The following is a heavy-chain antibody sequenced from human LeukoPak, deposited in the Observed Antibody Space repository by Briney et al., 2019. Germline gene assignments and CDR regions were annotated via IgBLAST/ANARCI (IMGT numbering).Heavy chain of an antibody. Sequence: GGSLRLSCAASGFTFSSYAMSWVRQAPEKGLEWVSTIGGSDGSTDYADSVKGRFTISRDNFKNTLYLQMKGLRAEDTAVHYCAREPGYSIGWGIDNWGQGTLVTVSA. CDR3: AREPGYSIGWGIDN. D-gene: IGHD6-19*01. V-gene: IGHV3-23*01. CDR2: IGGSDGST. CDR1: GFTFSSYA. J-gene: IGHJ4*02.